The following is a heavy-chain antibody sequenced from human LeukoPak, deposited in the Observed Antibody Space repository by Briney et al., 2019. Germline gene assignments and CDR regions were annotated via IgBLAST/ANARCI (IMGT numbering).Heavy chain of an antibody. J-gene: IGHJ3*02. Sequence: GGSLRLSCTASGFTFRSYWMSWVRQAPGKGLEWVANIKQHGSEKYYVDSVKGRLTISRDNAKNSLFLQLNSLRAEDTAVYYCARNVGAFDIWGQGAMVTVAS. CDR3: ARNVGAFDI. CDR2: IKQHGSEK. V-gene: IGHV3-7*01. CDR1: GFTFRSYW.